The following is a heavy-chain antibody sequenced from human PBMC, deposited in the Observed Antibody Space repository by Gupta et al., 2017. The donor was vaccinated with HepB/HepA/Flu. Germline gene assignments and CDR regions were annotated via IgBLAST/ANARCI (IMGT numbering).Heavy chain of an antibody. V-gene: IGHV3-21*01. CDR2: ISSSSSHI. D-gene: IGHD4-17*01. CDR1: GFTFNTYS. Sequence: EVQLVESGGGLVEPGESLRLSCAASGFTFNTYSMNWVRQAPGKGLEWVSSISSSSSHIYYADSVKGRFTVSRDNAQNSLFLQLNSLRAEDTAMYFCARERSPAYHFDFWGQGTLVTVAS. CDR3: ARERSPAYHFDF. J-gene: IGHJ4*02.